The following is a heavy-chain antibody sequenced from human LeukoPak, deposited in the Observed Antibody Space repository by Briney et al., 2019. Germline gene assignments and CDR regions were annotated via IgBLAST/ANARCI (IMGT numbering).Heavy chain of an antibody. CDR1: GFTVSSYA. V-gene: IGHV3-23*01. D-gene: IGHD3-10*01. CDR2: ISTSGGST. Sequence: GSLRLSCAASGFTVSSYAMNWVRQAPGKGLEWVATISTSGGSTYYADFVKGRFTISRDNSKNTLYLQMNSLRAEDTAVYYCAKNGHGSGSYYPRTKYYFDYWGQGTLVTVSS. CDR3: AKNGHGSGSYYPRTKYYFDY. J-gene: IGHJ4*02.